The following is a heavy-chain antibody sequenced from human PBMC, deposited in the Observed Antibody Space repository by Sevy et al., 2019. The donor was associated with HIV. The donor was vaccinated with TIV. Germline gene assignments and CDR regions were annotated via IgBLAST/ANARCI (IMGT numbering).Heavy chain of an antibody. CDR1: GFTFSSYG. D-gene: IGHD6-13*01. J-gene: IGHJ4*02. CDR2: IWYDGSNK. V-gene: IGHV3-33*01. CDR3: ARASSSWPPPDY. Sequence: GGSLRLSCAASGFTFSSYGMHWVRQAPGKGLEWVAVIWYDGSNKYYADSVKGRFTISRDNSKNKLYLQMNSLRAEDTAVYYCARASSSWPPPDYWGQGTLVTVSS.